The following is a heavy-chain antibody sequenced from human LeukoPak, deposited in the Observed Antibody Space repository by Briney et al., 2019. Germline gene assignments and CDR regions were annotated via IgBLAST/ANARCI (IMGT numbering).Heavy chain of an antibody. CDR2: LNPRNGNT. J-gene: IGHJ3*02. CDR1: GYTFTSYH. D-gene: IGHD3-9*01. CDR3: ARSLSSHYDALTGYYTRAFDI. Sequence: ASVKVSCKASGYTFTSYHISWVRQATGQGLEWMGWLNPRNGNTGSAEKFQGRVTVTRNTSISTVYMELSSLRSEDTAVYYCARSLSSHYDALTGYYTRAFDIWGQGTMVTVSS. V-gene: IGHV1-8*01.